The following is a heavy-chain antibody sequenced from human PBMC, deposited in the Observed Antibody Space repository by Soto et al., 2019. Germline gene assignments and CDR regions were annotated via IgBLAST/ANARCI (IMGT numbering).Heavy chain of an antibody. V-gene: IGHV4-39*01. CDR1: GGSISSSSYY. Sequence: SETLSLTCTVSGGSISSSSYYWGWIRQPPGKGLERIGSIYYSGSTYYNPSLKSRDTISVDTSKNQFSLKLSSVTAADTAVYYCARHVLTIFGVSTEVDYWGKKTLATACS. CDR3: ARHVLTIFGVSTEVDY. CDR2: IYYSGST. D-gene: IGHD3-3*01. J-gene: IGHJ4*02.